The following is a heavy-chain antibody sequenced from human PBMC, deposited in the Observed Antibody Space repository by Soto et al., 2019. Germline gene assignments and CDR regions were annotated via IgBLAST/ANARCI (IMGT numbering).Heavy chain of an antibody. J-gene: IGHJ6*02. V-gene: IGHV3-73*01. Sequence: VGSLRLSCAASGFIFSGSAIHWVRQASGKGLEWVGRIRSRANNFATSSAASVKGRFTFSRDDSKNTAYLQMNTLKPEDTAVYYCARGQGAAIGDYYYHGMDVWGQGTTVTSP. CDR3: ARGQGAAIGDYYYHGMDV. CDR2: IRSRANNFAT. CDR1: GFIFSGSA. D-gene: IGHD2-2*02.